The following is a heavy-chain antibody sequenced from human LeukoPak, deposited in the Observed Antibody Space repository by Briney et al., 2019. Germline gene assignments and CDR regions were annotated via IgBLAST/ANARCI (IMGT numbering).Heavy chain of an antibody. CDR2: MNPNSGNT. V-gene: IGHV1-8*03. J-gene: IGHJ6*03. Sequence: ASVKVSCKASGYTFTSYDINWVRQATGQGLEWMGWMNPNSGNTGYAQKFQGRVTITRNTSISTAYMELSSLRSEDTAVYYCARVVSILWWRRFYYYMDVWGKGTTVTDSS. CDR3: ARVVSILWWRRFYYYMDV. CDR1: GYTFTSYD. D-gene: IGHD2-21*01.